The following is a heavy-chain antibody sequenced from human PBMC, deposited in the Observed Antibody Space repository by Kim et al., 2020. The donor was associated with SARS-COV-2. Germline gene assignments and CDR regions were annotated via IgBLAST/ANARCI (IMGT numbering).Heavy chain of an antibody. CDR3: ARDGPLYDSSGYYSWTMAPMGYXXY. V-gene: IGHV3-33*01. CDR2: IWYDGSNK. CDR1: GFTFSSYG. D-gene: IGHD3-22*01. J-gene: IGHJ4*02. Sequence: GGSLRLSCAASGFTFSSYGMHWVRQAPGKGLEWVAVIWYDGSNKYYADSVKGRFTISRDNSKNTLYLQMNSLRAEDTAVYYCARDGPLYDSSGYYSWTMAPMGYXXYWGQGTLVTVSS.